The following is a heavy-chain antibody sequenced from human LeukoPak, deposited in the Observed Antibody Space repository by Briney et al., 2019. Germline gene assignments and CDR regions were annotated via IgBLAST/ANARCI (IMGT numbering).Heavy chain of an antibody. V-gene: IGHV1-18*01. CDR2: ISAYNGNT. CDR3: ARDLWCSSTSCYTGYFDY. J-gene: IGHJ4*02. CDR1: GYTFTSYG. D-gene: IGHD2-2*02. Sequence: GASVKVSCKASGYTFTSYGISWVRQAPGQGLEWMGWISAYNGNTNYAQKLQGRVTMTTDTSTSTAYMELRSLRSDDTAVYYCARDLWCSSTSCYTGYFDYWGQGTLVTVSS.